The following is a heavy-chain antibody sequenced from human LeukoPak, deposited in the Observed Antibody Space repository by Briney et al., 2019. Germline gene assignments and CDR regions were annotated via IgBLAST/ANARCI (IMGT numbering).Heavy chain of an antibody. CDR3: AKEGRVSPRAFDI. CDR2: IHGNGETT. Sequence: GGSLRLSCAASAFRFSSFAMTWVRQAPGKGLEWVSGIHGNGETTYYADSVKGRFTISRDNAKNSLYLQMNSLRAEDTALYHCAKEGRVSPRAFDIWGQGTMVIVSS. CDR1: AFRFSSFA. V-gene: IGHV3-23*01. J-gene: IGHJ3*02.